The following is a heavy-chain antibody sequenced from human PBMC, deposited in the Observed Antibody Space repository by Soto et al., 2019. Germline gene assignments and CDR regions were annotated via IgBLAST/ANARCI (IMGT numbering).Heavy chain of an antibody. D-gene: IGHD3-3*02. V-gene: IGHV4-39*01. CDR3: ARLPSRHLVDY. CDR1: GSSINSSGYY. CDR2: MFYGVST. J-gene: IGHJ4*02. Sequence: ASETLSLTCTVSGSSINSSGYYWGWIRQPPGKGLEWIGSMFYGVSTYYNPSLKSRVTVSVDTSKNQFSLNLRSVTAADTAVYYCARLPSRHLVDYWGQGTLVTVSS.